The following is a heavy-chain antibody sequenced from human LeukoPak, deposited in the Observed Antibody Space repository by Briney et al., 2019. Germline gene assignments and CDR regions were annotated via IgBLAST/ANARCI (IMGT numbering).Heavy chain of an antibody. Sequence: PSETLSLTCTVSGGSISSYYWSWIRQPPGKGLEWIGYIYYSGSTDYNPSLKSRVTISVDTSKNQFSLKMTSVTAADTAVYYCVRGDSTSWADYWGQGTLVAVSS. CDR3: VRGDSTSWADY. V-gene: IGHV4-59*01. CDR1: GGSISSYY. J-gene: IGHJ4*02. CDR2: IYYSGST. D-gene: IGHD2/OR15-2a*01.